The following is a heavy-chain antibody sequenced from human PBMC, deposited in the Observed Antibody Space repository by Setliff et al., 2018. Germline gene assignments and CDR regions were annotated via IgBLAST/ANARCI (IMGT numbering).Heavy chain of an antibody. CDR1: GFTFSNHW. D-gene: IGHD6-19*01. V-gene: IGHV3-7*03. CDR3: ATGLAGTRVFDY. Sequence: GGSLRLSCAASGFTFSNHWMTWVRQAPGKGLEWVANIKQDGSDKYYVGSVKGRFTISRDNAKNSLYLQMSSLRAEDTAVYYCATGLAGTRVFDYWGQGTLVTVSS. J-gene: IGHJ4*02. CDR2: IKQDGSDK.